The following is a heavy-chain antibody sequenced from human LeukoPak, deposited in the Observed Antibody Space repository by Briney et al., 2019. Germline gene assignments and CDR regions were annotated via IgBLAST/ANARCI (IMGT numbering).Heavy chain of an antibody. J-gene: IGHJ4*02. CDR2: MSYDGSNK. V-gene: IGHV3-30*18. CDR3: AKGRYYDSRAYYSLDYFDY. CDR1: EFSLSRNG. D-gene: IGHD3-22*01. Sequence: TGGSLRLSCVASEFSLSRNGMHWVRQAPGKGLEWVAVMSYDGSNKDYADSVKGRFTISRDNSKNTLYLQMNSLSAEDTAVYYCAKGRYYDSRAYYSLDYFDYWGQGALVTVSS.